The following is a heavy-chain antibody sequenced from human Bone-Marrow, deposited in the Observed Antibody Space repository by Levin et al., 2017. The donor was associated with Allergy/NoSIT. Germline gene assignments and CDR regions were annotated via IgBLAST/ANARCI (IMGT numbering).Heavy chain of an antibody. CDR3: VGDGAFSSSWYERHYFDY. J-gene: IGHJ4*02. Sequence: VKVSCTTSGFTFSSYGFNWVRQAPGQGLEWLGRINVYSGNTHHAQNFQGRLTMTTDPSTNTAYMELRSLRSDDTAVYFCVGDGAFSSSWYERHYFDYWGQGTLVTVTS. D-gene: IGHD2-2*01. CDR2: INVYSGNT. V-gene: IGHV1-18*01. CDR1: GFTFSSYG.